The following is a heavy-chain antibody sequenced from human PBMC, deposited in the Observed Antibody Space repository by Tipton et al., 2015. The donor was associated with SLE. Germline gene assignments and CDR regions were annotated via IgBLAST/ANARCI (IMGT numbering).Heavy chain of an antibody. J-gene: IGHJ4*02. CDR3: ARQAGSSESDY. CDR2: IYPGDSDT. CDR1: GYRIANSW. D-gene: IGHD6-13*01. Sequence: VQLVQSGAEAKKPGESLKISCSGSGYRIANSWRGWVRHVPGKGLEGMGSIYPGDSDTIYNPSFQGQVTLSVDKSTNTPFLQWASLKASDSGYYDCARQAGSSESDYWGQRALVPVSS. V-gene: IGHV5-51*01.